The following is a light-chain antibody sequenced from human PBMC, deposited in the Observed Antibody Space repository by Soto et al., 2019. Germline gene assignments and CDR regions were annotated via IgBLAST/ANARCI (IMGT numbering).Light chain of an antibody. V-gene: IGKV1-27*01. CDR2: SES. CDR1: QGIGNS. J-gene: IGKJ1*01. Sequence: IQMTQSPSSLSASVGDRVIITCRASQGIGNSLAWYLQKAGSVPTLLMHSESTLLSGVPSRFSGSGSGTDFTHTISGLQPEYVVTYKCQKYDSAPWTFGQGTKVEIK. CDR3: QKYDSAPWT.